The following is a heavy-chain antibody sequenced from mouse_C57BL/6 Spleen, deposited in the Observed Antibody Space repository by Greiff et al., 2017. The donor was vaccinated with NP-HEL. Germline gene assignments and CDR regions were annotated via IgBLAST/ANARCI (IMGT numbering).Heavy chain of an antibody. J-gene: IGHJ1*03. V-gene: IGHV3-6*01. CDR1: GYSITSGYY. CDR3: ARALYGSSYVGYFDV. Sequence: EVQLQESGPGLVKPSQSLSLTCSVTGYSITSGYYWNWIRQFPGNKLEWMGYISYDGSNNYNPSLKNRISITRDTSKNQFFLKLNSVTTEDTATYYCARALYGSSYVGYFDVWGTGTTVTVSS. D-gene: IGHD1-1*01. CDR2: ISYDGSN.